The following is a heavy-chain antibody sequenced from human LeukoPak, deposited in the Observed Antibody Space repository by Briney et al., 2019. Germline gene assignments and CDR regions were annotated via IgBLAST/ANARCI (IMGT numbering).Heavy chain of an antibody. CDR2: INQSGST. CDR3: ARAKINLYYSAPDAFDI. CDR1: GGSFSGYY. J-gene: IGHJ3*02. Sequence: SETLSLTCAVYGGSFSGYYWSWIRQTPEKGLEYIGEINQSGSTNYNPSLKSRVAISADTSKNQFSLKLSSVTAADTAVYYCARAKINLYYSAPDAFDIWGQGTMVTVSS. V-gene: IGHV4-34*01. D-gene: IGHD3-10*01.